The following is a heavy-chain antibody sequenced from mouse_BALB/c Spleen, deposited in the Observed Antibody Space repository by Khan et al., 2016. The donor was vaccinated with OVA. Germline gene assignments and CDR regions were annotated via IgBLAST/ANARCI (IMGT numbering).Heavy chain of an antibody. CDR3: ARQNYYGYAVDY. CDR2: ISYSGAT. CDR1: GFSITSNYA. Sequence: EVQLQESGPSLVKPSQSLSLTCTVTGFSITSNYAWSWIRQFPGSKLEWMGYISYSGATNYNPSLKSRISVTRDTSENQFFLQLKSVTTEDTATYFCARQNYYGYAVDYWGQGTSVTVSS. V-gene: IGHV3-2*02. D-gene: IGHD1-1*01. J-gene: IGHJ4*01.